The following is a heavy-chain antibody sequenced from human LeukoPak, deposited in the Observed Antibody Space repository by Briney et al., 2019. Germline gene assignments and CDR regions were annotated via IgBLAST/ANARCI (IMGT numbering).Heavy chain of an antibody. J-gene: IGHJ5*02. CDR2: FDPEDGET. V-gene: IGHV1-24*01. CDR1: GYTLTELS. D-gene: IGHD2-2*01. CDR3: ARDIRIVVVPAAPLWFDP. Sequence: ASVKVSCKVSGYTLTELSMHWVRQAPGKGLEWMGGFDPEDGETIYAQKFQGRVTMTEDTSTDTAYMELSSLRSEDTAVYYCARDIRIVVVPAAPLWFDPWGQGTLVTVSS.